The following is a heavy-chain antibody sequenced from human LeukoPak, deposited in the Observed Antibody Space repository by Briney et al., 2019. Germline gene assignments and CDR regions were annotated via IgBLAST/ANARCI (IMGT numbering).Heavy chain of an antibody. V-gene: IGHV4-39*01. J-gene: IGHJ3*02. D-gene: IGHD6-13*01. CDR3: ARHSTTTAALYAFDI. CDR1: GGSISSSSYY. CDR2: IYYSGST. Sequence: SETLSLTCTVSGGSISSSSYYWGWIRQPPGKGLEWIVSIYYSGSTYYNPSLKSRVTISVDTSKNQFSLKLSSVTAADTAVYYCARHSTTTAALYAFDIWGQGTMVTVSS.